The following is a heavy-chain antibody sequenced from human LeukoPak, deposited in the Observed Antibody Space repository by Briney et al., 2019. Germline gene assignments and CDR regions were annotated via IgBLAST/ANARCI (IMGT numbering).Heavy chain of an antibody. D-gene: IGHD5-24*01. Sequence: KPGGSLRLSCAASGFTFSSYSMNWVRQAPGKGLEWVSSISSSSSYIYYADSVKGRFTISRDNAKNSLYLQMNSLRAEDTAVYYCARVIGAARERWLQLSGYDYWGQGTLVTVSS. CDR1: GFTFSSYS. CDR2: ISSSSSYI. V-gene: IGHV3-21*01. CDR3: ARVIGAARERWLQLSGYDY. J-gene: IGHJ4*02.